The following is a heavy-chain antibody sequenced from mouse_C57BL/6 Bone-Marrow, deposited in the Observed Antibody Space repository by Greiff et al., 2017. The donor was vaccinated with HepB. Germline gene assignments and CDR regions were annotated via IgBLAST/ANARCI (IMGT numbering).Heavy chain of an antibody. Sequence: QVQLQQSGAELVRPGTSVKMSCKASGYTFTNYWIGWAKQRPGHGLEWIGDIYPGGGYTNYNEKFKGKATLTADKSSSTAYMQFSSLTSEDSASYYCARSRGNYVHYYAMDYWGQGTSVTVSS. D-gene: IGHD2-1*01. J-gene: IGHJ4*01. CDR3: ARSRGNYVHYYAMDY. CDR1: GYTFTNYW. CDR2: IYPGGGYT. V-gene: IGHV1-63*01.